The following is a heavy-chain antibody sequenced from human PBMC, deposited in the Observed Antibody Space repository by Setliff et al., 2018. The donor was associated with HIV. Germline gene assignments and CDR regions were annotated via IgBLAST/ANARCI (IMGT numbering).Heavy chain of an antibody. V-gene: IGHV4-61*02. CDR2: IYTSGST. D-gene: IGHD5-12*01. Sequence: SETLSLTCTVSGGSISSGSYYWSWIRQPAGKGLEWIGRIYTSGSTNYNPSLKSRVTMSVDTSKNQFSLKLSSVTAADTAVYYCAFSKQMATMAFDYWGQGALVTVSS. CDR3: AFSKQMATMAFDY. CDR1: GGSISSGSYY. J-gene: IGHJ4*02.